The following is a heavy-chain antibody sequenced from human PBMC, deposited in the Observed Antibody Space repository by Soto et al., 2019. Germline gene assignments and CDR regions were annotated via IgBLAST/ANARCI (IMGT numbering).Heavy chain of an antibody. CDR1: GFTFSISG. CDR3: AKELSIAAAGNHFDY. D-gene: IGHD6-13*01. CDR2: ISYDGSNK. Sequence: GCSLRLSCAASGFTFSISGMHWVFQAQGKGLEWVAVISYDGSNKYYADSVKGRFTISRDNSKNTLYLQMNSLRAEDTAVYYCAKELSIAAAGNHFDYWGQGTLVTVSS. V-gene: IGHV3-30*18. J-gene: IGHJ4*02.